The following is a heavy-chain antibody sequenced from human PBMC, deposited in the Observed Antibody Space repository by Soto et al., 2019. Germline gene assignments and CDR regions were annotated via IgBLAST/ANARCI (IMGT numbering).Heavy chain of an antibody. D-gene: IGHD3-9*01. V-gene: IGHV4-30-4*01. J-gene: IGHJ5*02. Sequence: QVQLQESGPGLVKPSQTLSLTCTVSGDSVNTADYYWTWIRQSPEKGREWIVNIFYDGSAYPAPSFNSLVSASVDTSKNQVSLDLFSVTAADTAVYYCARRLRDTASHYDNGFDPWGQGTLVTVSS. CDR1: GDSVNTADYY. CDR3: ARRLRDTASHYDNGFDP. CDR2: IFYDGSA.